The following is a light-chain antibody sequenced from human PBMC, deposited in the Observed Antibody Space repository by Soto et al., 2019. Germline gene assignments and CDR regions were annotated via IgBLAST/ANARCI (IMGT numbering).Light chain of an antibody. J-gene: IGLJ2*01. Sequence: QSVLTQPASVSGSPGQSITISCTGSSNDIGKYNLVSWYQQHSGSAPQLTLYEVSGRPSGVPTRFSGSKSGNTASLTISGLQPEDEADYYCCSNVGVYSFIFGGGTKVTVL. CDR1: SNDIGKYNL. CDR2: EVS. V-gene: IGLV2-23*02. CDR3: CSNVGVYSFI.